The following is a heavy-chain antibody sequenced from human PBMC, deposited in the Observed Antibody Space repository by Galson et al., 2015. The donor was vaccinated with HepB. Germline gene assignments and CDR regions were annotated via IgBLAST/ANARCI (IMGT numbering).Heavy chain of an antibody. CDR1: GYTFTNYY. V-gene: IGHV1-46*01. D-gene: IGHD5-12*01. CDR3: ARDPHSANDFYFDY. CDR2: INPSAGST. Sequence: SVKVSCKASGYTFTNYYMHWVRQAPGQGLEWMGIINPSAGSTSHAQKFQGRVTMTRDTSTSTVYMEMRSLRSEDTAVYYCARDPHSANDFYFDYWGQGTLVTVSS. J-gene: IGHJ4*02.